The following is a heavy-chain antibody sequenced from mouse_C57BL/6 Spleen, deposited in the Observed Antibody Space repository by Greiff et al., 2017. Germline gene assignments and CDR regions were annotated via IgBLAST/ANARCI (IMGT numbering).Heavy chain of an antibody. CDR3: EGDALGAGFAY. V-gene: IGHV7-1*01. CDR2: SRNKANDYTT. Sequence: EVHLVESGGGLVQSGRSLRLSCATSGFTFTDFYMEWVRQAPGKGLEWIAASRNKANDYTTKYNASVKGRFIVSRDTSQSILYLQMNALRAEDTAIYDGEGDALGAGFAYWGQGTLVTVSA. D-gene: IGHD4-1*01. CDR1: GFTFTDFY. J-gene: IGHJ3*01.